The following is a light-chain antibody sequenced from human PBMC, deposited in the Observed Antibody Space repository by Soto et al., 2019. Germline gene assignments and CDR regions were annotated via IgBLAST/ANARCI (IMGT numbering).Light chain of an antibody. CDR2: EGS. CDR3: CSYAGSSTREV. CDR1: SSDVGSYNL. J-gene: IGLJ2*01. Sequence: QSALTQPASVSGSPGQSITISCTGTSSDVGSYNLVSWYQQHPGKAPKLMIYEGSKRPSGVSNRFSGSKSGNTASLTISGLQAEDEADYYCCSYAGSSTREVFGGGTQLTVL. V-gene: IGLV2-23*01.